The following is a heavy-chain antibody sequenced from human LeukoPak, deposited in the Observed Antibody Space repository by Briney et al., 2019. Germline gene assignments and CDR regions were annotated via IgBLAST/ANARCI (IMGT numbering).Heavy chain of an antibody. CDR1: GGSISSSSYY. Sequence: SETLSLTCTVSGGSISSSSYYWGWIRQPPGKGLEWIGSIYYSGSTYYNPSLKSRVTISVDTSKNQFSLKLSSVTAADTAVYYCARTRIMVRGVSYNWFDPWGQGTLVTVSS. CDR3: ARTRIMVRGVSYNWFDP. V-gene: IGHV4-39*01. D-gene: IGHD3-10*01. CDR2: IYYSGST. J-gene: IGHJ5*02.